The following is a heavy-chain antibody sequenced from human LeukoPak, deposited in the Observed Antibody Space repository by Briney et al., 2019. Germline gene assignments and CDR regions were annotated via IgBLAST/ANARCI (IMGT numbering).Heavy chain of an antibody. J-gene: IGHJ4*02. CDR3: ARENSGANIAELDY. CDR2: IDTAGDT. D-gene: IGHD1-14*01. V-gene: IGHV3-13*04. CDR1: GFTFSTYD. Sequence: QPGGSLRLSCAASGFTFSTYDMHWVRQATGKCLEWVSAIDTAGDTYYPDSVKGRFTISRENARNSLYLQMNSLRAGDTAVYFCARENSGANIAELDYWGQGTLVTVSS.